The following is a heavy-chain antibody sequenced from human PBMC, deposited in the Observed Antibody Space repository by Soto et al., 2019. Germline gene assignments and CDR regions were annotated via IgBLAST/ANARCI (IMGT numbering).Heavy chain of an antibody. V-gene: IGHV1-58*01. D-gene: IGHD3-9*01. CDR3: AAYDRYYDILIGYSRRRNYYYGTDV. CDR2: IIVGRGDR. J-gene: IGHJ6*02. CDR1: GFSFTISA. Sequence: AASVNVSCKPCGFSFTISAVQWMRQPRGQRLEWIGWIIVGRGDRKYSQKFQQRVTIASVMSTSTPYMELGSLLSEDTAVYYCAAYDRYYDILIGYSRRRNYYYGTDVWGQGTTVTVSS.